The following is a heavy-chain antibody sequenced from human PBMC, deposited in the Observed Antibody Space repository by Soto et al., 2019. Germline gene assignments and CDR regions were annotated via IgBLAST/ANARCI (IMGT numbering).Heavy chain of an antibody. CDR2: ISAYNGNT. CDR3: ARDSRSGDGELATIDY. D-gene: IGHD4-17*01. V-gene: IGHV1-18*01. J-gene: IGHJ4*02. Sequence: ASVKVSCKASGYTFTSYGISWVRQAPGQGLEWMGWISAYNGNTNYAQKLQGRVTMTTDTSTSTAYMELRSLRSDDTAVYYCARDSRSGDGELATIDYWGQGTLVTVSS. CDR1: GYTFTSYG.